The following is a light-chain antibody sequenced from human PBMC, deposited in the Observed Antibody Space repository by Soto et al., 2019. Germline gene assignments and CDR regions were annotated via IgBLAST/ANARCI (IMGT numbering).Light chain of an antibody. Sequence: QPVLTQPPSVSGAPGQRVTISCTGTSSNIGAGYDVHWYQQLPGKAPTLLIYSNNDRPSGVPDRFSGSKSGTSASLAITGLQADDDADYYCHSYDSSLSAVVFGGGTKLTVL. CDR2: SNN. CDR3: HSYDSSLSAVV. J-gene: IGLJ3*02. CDR1: SSNIGAGYD. V-gene: IGLV1-40*01.